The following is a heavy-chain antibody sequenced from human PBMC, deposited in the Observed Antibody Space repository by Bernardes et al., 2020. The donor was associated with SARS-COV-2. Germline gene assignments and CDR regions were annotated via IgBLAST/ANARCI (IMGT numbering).Heavy chain of an antibody. J-gene: IGHJ6*02. CDR2: YDPEDGET. V-gene: IGHV1-24*01. D-gene: IGHD2-2*01. Sequence: ASVKVSCKVSGYTLTELSMHWVRQAPGKGLEWMGGYDPEDGETIYAQKFQGRVTMTEDTSTDTAYMELSSLRSEDTALYYCATASVGIVVVPAARRYYYGMDVWGQGTTVTVSS. CDR1: GYTLTELS. CDR3: ATASVGIVVVPAARRYYYGMDV.